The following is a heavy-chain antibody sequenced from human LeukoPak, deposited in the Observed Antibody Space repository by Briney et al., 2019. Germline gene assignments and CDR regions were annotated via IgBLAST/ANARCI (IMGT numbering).Heavy chain of an antibody. D-gene: IGHD3-22*01. J-gene: IGHJ4*02. V-gene: IGHV1-46*01. CDR1: GYTFTSYY. CDR2: INPSGGST. Sequence: GASVKVSCKASGYTFTSYYMHWVRQAPGQGLEWMGIINPSGGSTSYARKFQGRVTMTRDTSTSTVYMELSSLRSEDTAVYYCARVPYYYDSSGYYWDYWGQGTLVTVSS. CDR3: ARVPYYYDSSGYYWDY.